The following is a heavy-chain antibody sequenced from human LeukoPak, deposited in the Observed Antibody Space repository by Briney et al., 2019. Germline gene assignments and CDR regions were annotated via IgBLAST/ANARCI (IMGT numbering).Heavy chain of an antibody. V-gene: IGHV4-34*01. CDR2: INHSGST. Sequence: SETLSLTCAVYGGPFSGYYWSWIRQPPGKGLEWIGEINHSGSTNYNPSLKSRVTISVDTSKNQFSLKLSSVTAADTAVYYCARAQSIFGVVNAYYYYGMDVWGQGATVTVSS. D-gene: IGHD3-3*01. CDR1: GGPFSGYY. CDR3: ARAQSIFGVVNAYYYYGMDV. J-gene: IGHJ6*02.